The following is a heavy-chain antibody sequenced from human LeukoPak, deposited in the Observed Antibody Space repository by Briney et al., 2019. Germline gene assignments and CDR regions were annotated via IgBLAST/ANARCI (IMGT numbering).Heavy chain of an antibody. V-gene: IGHV1-18*01. J-gene: IGHJ6*02. CDR3: ARVGLGGCYYYGMDV. CDR1: GYTFTSYG. Sequence: GASVKVSCKASGYTFTSYGISWVRQAPGQGLEWMGWISAYNGNTNYAQKLQGRVTMTTDTSTSTAYMELRSLRSDDTAVYYCARVGLGGCYYYGMDVWGQGTTVTVSS. CDR2: ISAYNGNT. D-gene: IGHD6-19*01.